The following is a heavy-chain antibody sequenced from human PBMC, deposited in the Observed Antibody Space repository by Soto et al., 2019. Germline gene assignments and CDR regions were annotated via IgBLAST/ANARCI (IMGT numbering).Heavy chain of an antibody. J-gene: IGHJ5*02. V-gene: IGHV1-69*13. CDR2: IIPIFGTA. CDR1: GGTLSIYA. Sequence: GASVKVTCTASGGTLSIYAISWVRQAPGQGLEWMGGIIPIFGTANYAQKFQGRVTITADESTSTAYMELSSLRSEDTAVYYCARDKPSFVGDGYNQAFDPWGQGTLVTVSS. D-gene: IGHD3-16*01. CDR3: ARDKPSFVGDGYNQAFDP.